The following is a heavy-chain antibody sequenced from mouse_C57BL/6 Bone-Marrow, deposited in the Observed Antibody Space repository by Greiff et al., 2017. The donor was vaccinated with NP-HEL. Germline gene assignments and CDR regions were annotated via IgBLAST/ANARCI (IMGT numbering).Heavy chain of an antibody. Sequence: QVHVKQPGAELVKPGASVKLSCKASGYTFTSYWMPWVKQRPGQGLAWIGEIDPSDSYTNYNQKFKGKATLTVDTSSSTAYMQLSSLTSEDSAVYYCARDYSNYDYWGQGTTLTVSS. D-gene: IGHD2-5*01. CDR2: IDPSDSYT. CDR1: GYTFTSYW. J-gene: IGHJ2*01. CDR3: ARDYSNYDY. V-gene: IGHV1-50*01.